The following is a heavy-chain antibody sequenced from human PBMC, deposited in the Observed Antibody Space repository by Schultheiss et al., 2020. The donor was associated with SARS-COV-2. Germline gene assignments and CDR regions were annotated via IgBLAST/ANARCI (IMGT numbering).Heavy chain of an antibody. J-gene: IGHJ4*02. Sequence: GGSLRLSCAASGFTFSSYAMHWVRQAPGKGLEWVAVISYDGSNKYYADSVKGRFTISRDNSKNTLYLQMNSLRAEDTAVYYCAKLSTATYFDYWGQGTLVTSPQ. CDR1: GFTFSSYA. D-gene: IGHD1-7*01. V-gene: IGHV3-30*01. CDR2: ISYDGSNK. CDR3: AKLSTATYFDY.